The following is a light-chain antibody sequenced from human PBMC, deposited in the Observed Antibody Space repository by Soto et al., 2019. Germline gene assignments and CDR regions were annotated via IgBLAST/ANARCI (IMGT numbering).Light chain of an antibody. CDR3: QWRSDLPPRLT. J-gene: IGKJ4*01. CDR2: DAS. Sequence: EVVLTQSPATLSLSPGERATLSCRASESIGNYLAWYQQKLGQASKLLIYDASHRAIGIPGRFSGDGSGTDFTLTISNLEPEDFAVYYCQWRSDLPPRLTFGGGTKVEIK. CDR1: ESIGNY. V-gene: IGKV3-11*01.